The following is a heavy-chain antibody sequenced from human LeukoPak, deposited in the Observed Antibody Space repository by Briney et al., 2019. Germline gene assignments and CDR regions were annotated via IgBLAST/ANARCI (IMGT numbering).Heavy chain of an antibody. CDR2: IRSKANSYAT. J-gene: IGHJ6*02. V-gene: IGHV3-73*01. CDR3: TRHMSSYGYYYYYGMDV. Sequence: GGSLRLSCAASGFTFSGSAMHWVRQASGKGLEWVGRIRSKANSYATAYAASVKGRFTISRDDSKNTAYLQMNSLKTEDTAVYYCTRHMSSYGYYYYYGMDVWGQGTTVTVSS. CDR1: GFTFSGSA. D-gene: IGHD5-18*01.